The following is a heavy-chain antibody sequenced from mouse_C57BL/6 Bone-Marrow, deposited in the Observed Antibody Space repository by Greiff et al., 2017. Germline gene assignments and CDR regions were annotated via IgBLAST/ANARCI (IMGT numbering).Heavy chain of an antibody. V-gene: IGHV1-76*01. CDR1: GYTFTDYY. CDR3: ARGDYYGSSYWYFDV. CDR2: IYPGSGNT. J-gene: IGHJ1*03. Sequence: QVQLKQSGAELVRPGASVKLSCKASGYTFTDYYINWVKQRPGQGLEWIARIYPGSGNTYYNEKLKGKATLTAEKSSSTAYMQLSSLTSEDSAVYFCARGDYYGSSYWYFDVWGTGTTVTVSS. D-gene: IGHD1-1*01.